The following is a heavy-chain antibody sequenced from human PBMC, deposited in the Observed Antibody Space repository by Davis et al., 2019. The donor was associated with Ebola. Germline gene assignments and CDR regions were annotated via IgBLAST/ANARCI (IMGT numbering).Heavy chain of an antibody. V-gene: IGHV3-74*03. D-gene: IGHD4-17*01. J-gene: IGHJ4*02. Sequence: GESLKISCAASGFTFGRYWMHWVRQAPGEGLVWVSRINSAGSLTTYADSVKGRFTISRDNAKNSLYLQMNSLRDEDTAVYYCARDDYGDYGYWGQGTLVTVSS. CDR2: INSAGSLT. CDR3: ARDDYGDYGY. CDR1: GFTFGRYW.